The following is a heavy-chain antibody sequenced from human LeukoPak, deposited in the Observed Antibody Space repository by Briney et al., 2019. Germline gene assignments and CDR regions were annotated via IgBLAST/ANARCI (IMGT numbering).Heavy chain of an antibody. D-gene: IGHD3-3*01. V-gene: IGHV1-18*01. CDR1: GYTFTSYG. CDR3: ARGYTYYDFWSGYQGYYYMGV. Sequence: ASVKVSCKASGYTFTSYGISWVRQAPGQGLEWMGWVSAYNGNTNYAQKLQGRVTMTTDTSTSTAYMELRSLRSDDTAVYYCARGYTYYDFWSGYQGYYYMGVWGKGTTVTVSS. CDR2: VSAYNGNT. J-gene: IGHJ6*03.